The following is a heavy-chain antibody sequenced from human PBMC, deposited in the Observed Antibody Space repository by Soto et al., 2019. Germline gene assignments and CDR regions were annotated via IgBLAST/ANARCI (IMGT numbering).Heavy chain of an antibody. CDR3: ARDLSAAVGNLLYEAFDI. V-gene: IGHV3-7*01. J-gene: IGHJ3*02. CDR2: IRKDASVI. CDR1: GFTFSTYW. D-gene: IGHD6-13*01. Sequence: EVQLVESGGDLVQPGGSLRLSCAASGFTFSTYWMTWVRQAPGRGLEWVANIRKDASVIHYADSVEGRVTISRDNAKNSLYLEISSLTAEDTTVYVCARDLSAAVGNLLYEAFDIWGQGTVVTVSS.